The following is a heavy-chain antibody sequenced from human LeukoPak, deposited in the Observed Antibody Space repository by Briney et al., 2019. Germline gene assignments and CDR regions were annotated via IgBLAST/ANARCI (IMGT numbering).Heavy chain of an antibody. CDR2: INGGGNTT. J-gene: IGHJ6*03. V-gene: IGHV3-23*01. CDR3: TKELHVAVAVADYYYFYMDV. CDR1: GFAFSSFA. D-gene: IGHD6-19*01. Sequence: GGSLRLSCAASGFAFSSFAVGWVRHSPGKGLEWLSTINGGGNTTFYADSVKGRFTISRDNSKNTLYLHMDSLRPDDTAIYYCTKELHVAVAVADYYYFYMDVWGRGTAVTVSS.